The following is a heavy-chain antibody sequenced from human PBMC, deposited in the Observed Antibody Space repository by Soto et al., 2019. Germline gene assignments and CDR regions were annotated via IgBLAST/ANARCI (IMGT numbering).Heavy chain of an antibody. Sequence: ASVKVSCTASGYTFTSYDMSWVRQAPGQGLEWVGWINPFYGDTNYAQTPQGRVTLNPDTSTSTLYMELRRLRSDVTAVYYCARENRYDSRSYYFAYWGQGTLVTVSS. CDR1: GYTFTSYD. V-gene: IGHV1-18*01. D-gene: IGHD3-3*01. CDR3: ARENRYDSRSYYFAY. J-gene: IGHJ4*02. CDR2: INPFYGDT.